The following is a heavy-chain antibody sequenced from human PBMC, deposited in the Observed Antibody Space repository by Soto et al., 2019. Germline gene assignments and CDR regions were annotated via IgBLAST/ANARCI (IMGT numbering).Heavy chain of an antibody. CDR1: GGSFSGYY. CDR3: ARGPKLLWFGGEHYYYGMDV. V-gene: IGHV4-34*01. D-gene: IGHD3-10*01. J-gene: IGHJ6*02. Sequence: QVQLQQWGAGLLKPSETLSLTCAVYGGSFSGYYWSWIRQPPGKGLEWIGEINHSGSTNYNPSLKSRVTISVDTSENQFSLKLSSVTAADTAVYYCARGPKLLWFGGEHYYYGMDVWGQGTTVTVSS. CDR2: INHSGST.